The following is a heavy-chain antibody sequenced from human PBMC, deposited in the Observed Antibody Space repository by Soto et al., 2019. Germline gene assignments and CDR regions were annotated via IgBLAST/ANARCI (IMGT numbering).Heavy chain of an antibody. D-gene: IGHD4-17*01. CDR2: IWYDGSNK. J-gene: IGHJ5*02. V-gene: IGHV3-33*01. CDR1: GFTFSSYG. CDR3: ARDVLMTTVTRLKTNWFDP. Sequence: GGSLRLSCAASGFTFSSYGMHWVRQAPGKGLEWVAVIWYDGSNKYYANSVKGRFTISRDNSKNTLYLQMNSLRAEDTAVYYCARDVLMTTVTRLKTNWFDPWGQGTLVTVSS.